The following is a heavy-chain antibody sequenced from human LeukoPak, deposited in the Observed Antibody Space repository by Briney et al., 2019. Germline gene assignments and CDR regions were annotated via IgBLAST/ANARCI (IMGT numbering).Heavy chain of an antibody. CDR3: AREGGCSSTSCYYTY. V-gene: IGHV1-2*02. CDR1: GYTFTGYY. CDR2: INPNSGGT. J-gene: IGHJ4*02. Sequence: ASVKVSCEASGYTFTGYYMHWVRQAPGQGLEWMGWINPNSGGTNYAQKFQGRVTMARDTSISTAYMELSRLRSDDTAVYYCAREGGCSSTSCYYTYWGQGTLVTVSS. D-gene: IGHD2-2*01.